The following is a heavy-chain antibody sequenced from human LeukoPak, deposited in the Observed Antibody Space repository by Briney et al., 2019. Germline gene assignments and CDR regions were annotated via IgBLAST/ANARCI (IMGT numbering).Heavy chain of an antibody. CDR1: GGSISSSSYY. CDR3: AGNGYGSGWLFDY. CDR2: IYYSGST. V-gene: IGHV4-39*01. J-gene: IGHJ4*02. Sequence: SETLPLTCTVSGGSISSSSYYWGWIRQPPGKGLEWIGSIYYSGSTNYNPSLKSRVTISVDTSKNQFSLKLSSVSAADTAVYYCAGNGYGSGWLFDYWGQGTLVTVSS. D-gene: IGHD6-19*01.